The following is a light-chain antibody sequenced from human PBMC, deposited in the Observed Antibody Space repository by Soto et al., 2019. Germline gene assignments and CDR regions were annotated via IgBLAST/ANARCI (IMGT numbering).Light chain of an antibody. CDR2: DAS. V-gene: IGKV1-33*01. J-gene: IGKJ3*01. CDR3: QQYDNPLFT. CDR1: QDISNY. Sequence: DIQMTQSPSTLSGSVGDRVTITCQASQDISNYLNWYQQKPGKAPKLLIYDASNLETGVPSRFSGSGSGTDFTFTISSLQPEDIATYYCQQYDNPLFTFGPGTKVDIK.